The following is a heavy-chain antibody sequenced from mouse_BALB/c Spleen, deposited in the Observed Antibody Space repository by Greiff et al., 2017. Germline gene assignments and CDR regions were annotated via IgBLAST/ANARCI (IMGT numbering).Heavy chain of an antibody. Sequence: VQLQQSGAELVKPGASVKLSCTASGFNIKDTYMRWVKQRPEQGLEWIGRIDPANGNTKYDPKFQGKATITADTSSNTAYLQLSSLTSEDTAVYYCAYYRYDEGYYFDYWGQGTTLTVSS. D-gene: IGHD2-14*01. CDR1: GFNIKDTY. V-gene: IGHV14-3*02. CDR2: IDPANGNT. CDR3: AYYRYDEGYYFDY. J-gene: IGHJ2*01.